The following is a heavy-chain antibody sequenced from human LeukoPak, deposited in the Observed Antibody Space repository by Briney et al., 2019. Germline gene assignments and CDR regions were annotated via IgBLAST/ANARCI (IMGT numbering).Heavy chain of an antibody. CDR2: ISGSGGST. D-gene: IGHD1-26*01. CDR1: GFTFSSYA. Sequence: PGGSLRHSCAATGFTFSSYAMSWVRQAPGKGLEWVSDISGSGGSTYYADSVKGRFTISRDNSKNTLYLQLNSLRAEDTAVYYCAKMGNYYYYMDVWGKGTTVTVSS. CDR3: AKMGNYYYYMDV. V-gene: IGHV3-23*01. J-gene: IGHJ6*03.